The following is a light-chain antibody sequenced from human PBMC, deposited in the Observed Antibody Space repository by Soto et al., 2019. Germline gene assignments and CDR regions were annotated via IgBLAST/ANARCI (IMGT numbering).Light chain of an antibody. V-gene: IGLV1-40*01. CDR1: SSNIGAGFD. CDR3: QSYNNSLLAYV. CDR2: AND. J-gene: IGLJ2*01. Sequence: QSVLTQPPSVSGAPGQRLTISCAGTSSNIGAGFDVHWYQQLPGTAPKLLIYANDDRPSGVPDRFSGSTSGTSASLAITGLQAEDAADYYCQSYNNSLLAYVFGGGTKLTVI.